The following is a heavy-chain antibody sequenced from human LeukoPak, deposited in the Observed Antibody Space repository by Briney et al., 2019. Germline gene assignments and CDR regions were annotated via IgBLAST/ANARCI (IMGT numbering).Heavy chain of an antibody. D-gene: IGHD2-2*01. CDR2: IGTTSTFI. Sequence: PGGSLRLSCAASGFTFTSYTMNWVRQAPGKGLEWVASIGTTSTFIHYADSVKGRFTISRDNAKDSLFLQMNSLRAEDTAVYYCARDRLVVVPAAIYYYYGMDVWGQGTTVTVSS. V-gene: IGHV3-21*01. CDR3: ARDRLVVVPAAIYYYYGMDV. CDR1: GFTFTSYT. J-gene: IGHJ6*02.